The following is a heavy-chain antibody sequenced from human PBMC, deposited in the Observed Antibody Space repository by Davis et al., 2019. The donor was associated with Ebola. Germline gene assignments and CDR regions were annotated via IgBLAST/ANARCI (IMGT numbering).Heavy chain of an antibody. CDR3: AHYVVVIAEFDY. CDR2: IYWNDDK. J-gene: IGHJ4*02. V-gene: IGHV2-5*01. Sequence: SGPTLVKPTQTLTLTCSFSGFSLSTSGVGVGWIRQPPGKALEWLTLIYWNDDKRYSPSLKSRLSISKDTTKNQVVLTMTNMDPVDTATYYCAHYVVVIAEFDYWGQGTLVTVSS. CDR1: GFSLSTSGVG. D-gene: IGHD2-21*01.